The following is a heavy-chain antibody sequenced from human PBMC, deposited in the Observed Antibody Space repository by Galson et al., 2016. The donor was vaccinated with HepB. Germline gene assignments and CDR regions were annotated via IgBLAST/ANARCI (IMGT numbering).Heavy chain of an antibody. CDR2: IIPLFDRT. D-gene: IGHD2-2*01. J-gene: IGHJ6*03. CDR3: ARSYCTTSSCYTRDITYYYTCMDV. CDR1: GGTFSSYA. V-gene: IGHV1-69*06. Sequence: SVKVSCKASGGTFSSYAISWVRQAPGQGLEWMGGIIPLFDRTSYAQKFQGRLTFTADKPTATAYMELTSLRSDDTAVYYCARSYCTTSSCYTRDITYYYTCMDVWGEGTTVTVSS.